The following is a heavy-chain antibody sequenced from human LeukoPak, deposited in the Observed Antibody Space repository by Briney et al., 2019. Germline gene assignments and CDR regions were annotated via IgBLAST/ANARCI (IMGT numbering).Heavy chain of an antibody. D-gene: IGHD3-10*01. Sequence: GGSLRLSCAASGFTFSSYWMHWVRQAPGKGLVGVSRINDDGRSTSYADSVKGRFTISRDSFKNTLYLQMNSLRPEDTAVYYCAKEGDYYGSGSYRDGFDIWGQGTRATVSS. CDR1: GFTFSSYW. V-gene: IGHV3-74*01. J-gene: IGHJ3*02. CDR2: INDDGRST. CDR3: AKEGDYYGSGSYRDGFDI.